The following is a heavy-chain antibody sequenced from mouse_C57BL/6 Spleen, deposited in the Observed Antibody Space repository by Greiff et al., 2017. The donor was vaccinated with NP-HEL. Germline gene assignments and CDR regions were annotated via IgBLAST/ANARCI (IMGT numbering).Heavy chain of an antibody. CDR2: IDPSDSYT. Sequence: QVQLKQPGAELVRPGTSVKLSCKASGYTFTSYWMHWVKQRPGQGLEWIGVIDPSDSYTNYNQKFKGKATLTVDTSSSTAYMQLSSLTSEDSAVYYCAREATAWYFDVWGTGTTVTVSS. CDR3: AREATAWYFDV. CDR1: GYTFTSYW. D-gene: IGHD1-2*01. J-gene: IGHJ1*03. V-gene: IGHV1-59*01.